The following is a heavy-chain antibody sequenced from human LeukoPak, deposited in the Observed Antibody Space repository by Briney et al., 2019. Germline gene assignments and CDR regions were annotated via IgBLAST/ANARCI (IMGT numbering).Heavy chain of an antibody. CDR2: ISYDGSNK. V-gene: IGHV3-30*18. CDR1: GFTFSSYG. CDR3: AKEWGDIVVVPAALDY. D-gene: IGHD2-2*01. Sequence: GGSLRLSCAASGFTFSSYGMHWVRQAPGKGLEWVAVISYDGSNKYYADSVKGRFTISRDNSKNTLYLQMNSLRAEDTAVYYCAKEWGDIVVVPAALDYWGQGTLVTVSS. J-gene: IGHJ4*02.